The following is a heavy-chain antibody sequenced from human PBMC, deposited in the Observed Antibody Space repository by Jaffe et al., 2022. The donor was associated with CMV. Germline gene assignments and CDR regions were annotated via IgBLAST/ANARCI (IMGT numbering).Heavy chain of an antibody. CDR2: IWYDGSNK. D-gene: IGHD5-18*01. V-gene: IGHV3-33*08. CDR1: GFTFSSYG. Sequence: QVQLVESGGGVVQPGRSLRLSCAASGFTFSSYGMHWVRQAPGKGLEWVAVIWYDGSNKYYADSVKGRFTISRDNSKNTLYLQMNSLRAEDTAVYYCARTKVGHGSYGGFDYWGQGTLVTVSS. CDR3: ARTKVGHGSYGGFDY. J-gene: IGHJ4*02.